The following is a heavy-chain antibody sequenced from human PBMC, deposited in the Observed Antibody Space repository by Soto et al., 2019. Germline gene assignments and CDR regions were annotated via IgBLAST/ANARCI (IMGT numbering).Heavy chain of an antibody. V-gene: IGHV4-31*03. Sequence: PSETLSLTCTVSGGSISSGGYYWSWIRQHPGKGLEWIGYIYYSGSTYYNPSLKSRVTISVDTSKNQYSLKLSSVTAADPAVYYCARYVVVPAATISRFDPWGQGTLVTVSS. J-gene: IGHJ5*02. CDR1: GGSISSGGYY. D-gene: IGHD2-2*01. CDR3: ARYVVVPAATISRFDP. CDR2: IYYSGST.